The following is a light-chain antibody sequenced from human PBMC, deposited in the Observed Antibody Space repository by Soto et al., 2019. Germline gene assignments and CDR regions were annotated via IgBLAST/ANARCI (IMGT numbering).Light chain of an antibody. V-gene: IGKV3-11*01. CDR3: QQRRYWPIT. Sequence: ETVLTQSPATLSLSPGESATLSCRASQSVSTYFGWYQQKPGQPPRLLIYDASRRAPGVPARFTGSGSGTDFTLTIPSLEPEDFAVYYYQQRRYWPITFGHGTKVDVK. J-gene: IGKJ3*01. CDR1: QSVSTY. CDR2: DAS.